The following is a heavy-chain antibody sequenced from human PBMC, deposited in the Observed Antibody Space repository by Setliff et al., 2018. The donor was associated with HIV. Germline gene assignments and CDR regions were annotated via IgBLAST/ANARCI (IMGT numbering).Heavy chain of an antibody. CDR3: ARRAYCSSTTCSDN. CDR2: IIPVFGPP. D-gene: IGHD2-2*01. Sequence: SVKVSCKASGYTFSIFSITWVRQAPGQGLEWMGGIIPVFGPPNYAQRFQRRLTITADESTNTAYMELSSLKSEDTAVYYCARRAYCSSTTCSDNWGQGTLVTVSS. V-gene: IGHV1-69*13. CDR1: GYTFSIFS. J-gene: IGHJ4*02.